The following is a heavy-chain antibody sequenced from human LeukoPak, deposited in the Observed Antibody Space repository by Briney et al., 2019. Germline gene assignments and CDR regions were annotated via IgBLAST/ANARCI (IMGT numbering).Heavy chain of an antibody. Sequence: SVKVSCKASGYTFTSYGISWVRQAPGQGLEWMGGIIPIFGTANYAQKFQGRVTITADKSTSTAYMELRSLRSDDTAVYYCARGLPSAAGTVDYWGQGTLVTVSS. V-gene: IGHV1-69*06. CDR3: ARGLPSAAGTVDY. CDR1: GYTFTSYG. CDR2: IIPIFGTA. J-gene: IGHJ4*02. D-gene: IGHD6-13*01.